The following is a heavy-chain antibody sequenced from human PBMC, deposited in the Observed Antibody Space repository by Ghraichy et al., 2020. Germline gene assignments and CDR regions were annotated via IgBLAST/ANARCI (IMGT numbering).Heavy chain of an antibody. CDR3: ARHSQLGGPLDY. Sequence: GGSQRLSCAASGFTVSSNYMSWVRQAPGKGLEWVSVIYSGGSTYYADSVKGRFTISRDNSKNTLYLQMNSLRAEDTAVYYCARHSQLGGPLDYWGQGTLVTVSS. J-gene: IGHJ4*02. V-gene: IGHV3-53*01. D-gene: IGHD2-2*01. CDR1: GFTVSSNY. CDR2: IYSGGST.